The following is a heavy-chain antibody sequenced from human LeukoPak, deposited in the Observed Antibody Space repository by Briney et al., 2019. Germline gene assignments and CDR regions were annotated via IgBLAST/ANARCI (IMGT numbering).Heavy chain of an antibody. V-gene: IGHV3-30*04. CDR1: GFTFSSHA. J-gene: IGHJ3*02. CDR2: ISYDGSNK. CDR3: ARDSSVAGHAFDI. D-gene: IGHD6-19*01. Sequence: GGSLRLSCAASGFTFSSHAMHWVRQAPGKGLEWVAVISYDGSNKYYADSVKGRFTISRDNSKNTLYLQMNSLRAEDTAVYYCARDSSVAGHAFDIWGQGTMVTVSS.